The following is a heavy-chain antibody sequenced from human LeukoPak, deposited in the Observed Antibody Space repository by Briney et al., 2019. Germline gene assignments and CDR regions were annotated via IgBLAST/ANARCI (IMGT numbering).Heavy chain of an antibody. CDR3: AKEQYYGSGSYYKGANWFDP. J-gene: IGHJ5*02. CDR1: GFTFTDYY. CDR2: ISPSGTVI. V-gene: IGHV3-11*01. D-gene: IGHD3-10*01. Sequence: GGSLRLSCSASGFTFTDYYMSWIRQAPGKGLEWVSYISPSGTVIYYGDSVKGRFTISRDNAKKSLYLQMNSLRAEDTAVYYCAKEQYYGSGSYYKGANWFDPWGQGTLVTVSS.